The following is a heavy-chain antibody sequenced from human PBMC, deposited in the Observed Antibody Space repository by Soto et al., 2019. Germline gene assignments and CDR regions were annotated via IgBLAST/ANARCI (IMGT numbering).Heavy chain of an antibody. Sequence: SETLSLTFSVSGGSISGHYWSWIRLPAGRRLQWVGRIYSSGTTNYNPSLKSRVRMSVDTNRNSFSLRLDSVTAADTAVYYCAREAYQGVVSGGFDYWGQGTLVTVSS. CDR1: GGSISGHY. CDR2: IYSSGTT. D-gene: IGHD3-22*01. V-gene: IGHV4-4*07. J-gene: IGHJ4*02. CDR3: AREAYQGVVSGGFDY.